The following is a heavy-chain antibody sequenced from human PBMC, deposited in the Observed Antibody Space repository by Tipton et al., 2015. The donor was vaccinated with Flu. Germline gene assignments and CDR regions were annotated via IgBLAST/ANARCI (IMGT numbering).Heavy chain of an antibody. CDR3: ARGGGDSSGYYIDY. Sequence: TLSLTCAVYGGSFSGYYWSWIRQPPGKGLEWIGEINHSGSTNYNPSLKSRVTILVDTSKNQFSLKLSSVTAADTAVCYCARGGGDSSGYYIDYWGQGTLVTVSS. J-gene: IGHJ4*02. CDR2: INHSGST. V-gene: IGHV4-34*01. CDR1: GGSFSGYY. D-gene: IGHD3-22*01.